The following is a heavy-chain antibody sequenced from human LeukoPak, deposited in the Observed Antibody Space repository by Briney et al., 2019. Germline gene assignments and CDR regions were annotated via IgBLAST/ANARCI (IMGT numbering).Heavy chain of an antibody. CDR2: ISSSSSTI. V-gene: IGHV3-48*01. J-gene: IGHJ4*02. CDR1: GFTFSSYT. D-gene: IGHD5-18*01. CDR3: AREGPRGHTYDLTFGY. Sequence: GGSLRLSCGASGFTFSSYTMNWVRQAPGKGLEWVSYISSSSSTIYYADSVKGRFTISRDNAKNSLYLQMNSLRAEDTAVYYSAREGPRGHTYDLTFGYWGQGTLVTVSS.